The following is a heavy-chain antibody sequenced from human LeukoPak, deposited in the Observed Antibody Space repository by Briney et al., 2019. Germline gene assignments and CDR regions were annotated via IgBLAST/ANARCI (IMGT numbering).Heavy chain of an antibody. D-gene: IGHD3-22*01. CDR3: ARGRPETDYYDSSGYYYSWFDP. CDR1: GYTFTGYY. CDR2: INPNSGGT. V-gene: IGHV1-2*02. Sequence: ASVKVSCKASGYTFTGYYMHWVRQAPGQGLEWMGWINPNSGGTNYAQKFQGRVTMTRDTSISTAYMELSRLRSDDTAVYYCARGRPETDYYDSSGYYYSWFDPWGQGTLVTVSS. J-gene: IGHJ5*02.